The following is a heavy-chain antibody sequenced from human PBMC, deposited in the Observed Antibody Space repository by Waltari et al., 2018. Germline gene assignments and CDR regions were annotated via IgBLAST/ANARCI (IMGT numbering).Heavy chain of an antibody. CDR3: ARGPLGATHWFDS. Sequence: EVQLVQSGAEVKKPGAAVRSSCGTSGDTFSDHYIHWIQQAPGKGLTLMGRVEPELGDTLFVPQFQGRLTLTADSSRDTAYMELTSLHSDDTAVYFCARGPLGATHWFDSWGQGTLVTVSS. CDR2: VEPELGDT. CDR1: GDTFSDHY. J-gene: IGHJ5*01. V-gene: IGHV1-69-2*01. D-gene: IGHD1-26*01.